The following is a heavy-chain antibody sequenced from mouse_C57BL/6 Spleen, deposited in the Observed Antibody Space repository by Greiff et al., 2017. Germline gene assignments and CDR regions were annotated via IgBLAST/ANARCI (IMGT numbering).Heavy chain of an antibody. V-gene: IGHV1-64*01. CDR1: GYTFTSYW. Sequence: QVQLQQPGAELVKPGASVKLSCKASGYTFTSYWMHWVKQRPGQGLEWIGMIHPNSGSTNYNEKFKSKATLTVDKSSSTAYMQLSSLTSEDSAVYYCAREGRGGPWFAYWGQGTLVTVSA. CDR3: AREGRGGPWFAY. J-gene: IGHJ3*01. CDR2: IHPNSGST.